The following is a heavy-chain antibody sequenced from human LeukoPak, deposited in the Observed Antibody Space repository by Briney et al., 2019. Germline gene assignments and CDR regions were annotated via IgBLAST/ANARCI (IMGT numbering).Heavy chain of an antibody. CDR3: ATTGYYYYVDV. J-gene: IGHJ6*03. CDR2: IYYSGNT. D-gene: IGHD2-8*02. Sequence: SETLSLTCTVSGGSVSSGGYYWSWIRQHPGKGLEWIGYIYYSGNTYYNPSHESRLTISLDTSTNQFSLKLGSVTAADTAVYYCATTGYYYYVDVWGKGTTVTVSS. V-gene: IGHV4-31*03. CDR1: GGSVSSGGYY.